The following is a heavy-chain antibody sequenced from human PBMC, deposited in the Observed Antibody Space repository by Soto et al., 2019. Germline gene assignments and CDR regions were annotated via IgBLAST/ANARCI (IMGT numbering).Heavy chain of an antibody. D-gene: IGHD6-13*01. CDR1: GYTFTSYD. V-gene: IGHV1-8*01. CDR3: ARDTYSSRLDP. CDR2: MNPNSGNT. Sequence: GASLKVSCKASGYTFTSYDINWVRQATGQGLEWMGWMNPNSGNTGYAQKFQGRVTMTTDTSTSTAYMELRSLRSDDTAVYYCARDTYSSRLDPWGQGTLVTVSS. J-gene: IGHJ5*02.